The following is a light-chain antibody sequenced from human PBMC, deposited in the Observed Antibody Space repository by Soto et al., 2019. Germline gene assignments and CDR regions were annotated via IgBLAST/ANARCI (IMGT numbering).Light chain of an antibody. CDR3: YAYAGSNNLRL. Sequence: QSALTQPPSASGSPGQSVTISCTGSRTDVGGHNYVSWYRQYPGTAPTLIIYEVTKRPSGVPDRFSGSKSGNTASLTVSGLQPEDEADYYCYAYAGSNNLRLFGGGTKLTVL. CDR2: EVT. J-gene: IGLJ3*02. V-gene: IGLV2-8*01. CDR1: RTDVGGHNY.